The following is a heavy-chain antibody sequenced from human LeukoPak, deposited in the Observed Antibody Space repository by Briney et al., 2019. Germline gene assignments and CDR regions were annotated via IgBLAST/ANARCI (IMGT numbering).Heavy chain of an antibody. Sequence: SETLSLTCTVSGGSISSGDYYWSWIRQPPGKGLEWIGYIYYSGSTYDNPSLKSRVTISVDTSKNQFSLKLSPVTAADTAVYYCARQVFSLGVVDALDYWGQGTLVTVSS. CDR1: GGSISSGDYY. V-gene: IGHV4-30-4*01. D-gene: IGHD3-3*01. CDR2: IYYSGST. J-gene: IGHJ4*02. CDR3: ARQVFSLGVVDALDY.